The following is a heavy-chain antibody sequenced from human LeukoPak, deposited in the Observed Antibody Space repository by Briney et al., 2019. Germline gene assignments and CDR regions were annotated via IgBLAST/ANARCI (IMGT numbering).Heavy chain of an antibody. CDR3: AKTRATVEDWYFDL. J-gene: IGHJ2*01. V-gene: IGHV3-30*18. CDR1: GFTFSSYG. CDR2: ISYDGSNK. Sequence: PGGSLRLSCAASGFTFSSYGMHWVRQAPGRGLEWVAVISYDGSNKYYADSVKGRFTISRDNSKNTLYLQMNSLRAEDTAVYYCAKTRATVEDWYFDLWGRGTLVTVSS. D-gene: IGHD4-23*01.